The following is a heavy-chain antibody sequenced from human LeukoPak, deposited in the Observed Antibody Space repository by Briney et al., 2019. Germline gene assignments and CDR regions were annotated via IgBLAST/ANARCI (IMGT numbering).Heavy chain of an antibody. CDR2: ISAYNGYT. V-gene: IGHV1-18*01. D-gene: IGHD2-21*01. J-gene: IGHJ5*02. CDR3: ARDVCGGDCYINWFDP. CDR1: GYTFTSYG. Sequence: ASVKVSCKASGYTFTSYGISWVRQAPGQGLEWMGWISAYNGYTNYAQKLQGRVTMTTDTSTSTAYMELRSLRSDDTAVYYCARDVCGGDCYINWFDPWGQGTLVTVSS.